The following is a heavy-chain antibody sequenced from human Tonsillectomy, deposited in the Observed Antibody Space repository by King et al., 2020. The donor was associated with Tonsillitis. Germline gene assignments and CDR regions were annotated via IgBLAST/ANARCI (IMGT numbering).Heavy chain of an antibody. D-gene: IGHD1-26*01. V-gene: IGHV3-66*04. J-gene: IGHJ3*02. CDR2: IYSGGST. CDR3: ARLREGTDAFDI. CDR1: GFTFSGNY. Sequence: VQLVESGGGLVQPGGSLRLSCAASGFTFSGNYMSWVRQALGKGLEWVSVIYSGGSTFHRDSVKGRFTISRDNSKNTLYLLMNSLRVEDTAVYYCARLREGTDAFDIWGQGTMVTVSS.